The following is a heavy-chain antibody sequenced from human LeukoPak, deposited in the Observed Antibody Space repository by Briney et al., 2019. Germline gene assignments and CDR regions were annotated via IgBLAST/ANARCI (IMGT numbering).Heavy chain of an antibody. Sequence: GGSLRLLCSASGFPFSSYAMHWVRQAPGKGLESVSAISDSGGSTYYADSVKGRFTISRDNSKNTLYLQMSSLRAEDTAVYFCVRGYSFGPYGMDVWGQGTTVTVSS. CDR3: VRGYSFGPYGMDV. J-gene: IGHJ6*02. D-gene: IGHD2-15*01. CDR1: GFPFSSYA. V-gene: IGHV3-64D*09. CDR2: ISDSGGST.